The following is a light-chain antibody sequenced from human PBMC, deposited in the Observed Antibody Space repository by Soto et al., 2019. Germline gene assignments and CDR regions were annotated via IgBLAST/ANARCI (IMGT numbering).Light chain of an antibody. CDR3: AAWDDSLNGYV. J-gene: IGLJ1*01. V-gene: IGLV1-44*01. CDR2: STN. Sequence: QSVLTQPPSASGTPGQRVTISCSGSTSNIGGNTVNWYQQLPGTPPKLLMYSTNQRPSGVPDRFSGSKSGTSASLAISGLQSEDDADYFCAAWDDSLNGYVFGTGTKVTVL. CDR1: TSNIGGNT.